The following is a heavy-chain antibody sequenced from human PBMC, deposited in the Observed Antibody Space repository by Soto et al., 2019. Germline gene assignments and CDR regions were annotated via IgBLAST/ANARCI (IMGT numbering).Heavy chain of an antibody. J-gene: IGHJ5*02. CDR3: ARQASYWPGGGGWFDP. CDR1: GFTFSAYD. V-gene: IGHV3-13*01. CDR2: IGTLHDT. D-gene: IGHD2-8*02. Sequence: EVQLVESGGGLVQPGGSLRLSCAASGFTFSAYDMHWVRQPTGKGLEWVSAIGTLHDTYYPDSVKGRFTISRENAKNSLYLQMNSLTTGAPGVYYCARQASYWPGGGGWFDPWGQGTLVTVSS.